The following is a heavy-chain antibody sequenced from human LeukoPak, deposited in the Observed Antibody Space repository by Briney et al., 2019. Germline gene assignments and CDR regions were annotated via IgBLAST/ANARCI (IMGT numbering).Heavy chain of an antibody. CDR3: TRHDGCSGGSCYPDDAFDI. J-gene: IGHJ3*02. CDR1: GFTFSGSA. Sequence: GGSLRLSCAASGFTFSGSAMHWVRQASGKGLEWVGRIRSKANSYATAYAASVKGRFTISRDDSKNTAYLQMNSLKTEATAVYSCTRHDGCSGGSCYPDDAFDIWGQGTMVTVSS. V-gene: IGHV3-73*01. D-gene: IGHD2-15*01. CDR2: IRSKANSYAT.